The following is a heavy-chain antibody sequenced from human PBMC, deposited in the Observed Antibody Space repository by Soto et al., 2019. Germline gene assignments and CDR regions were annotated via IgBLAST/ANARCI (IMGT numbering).Heavy chain of an antibody. D-gene: IGHD6-13*01. Sequence: PGGSLRLSCAGSGFTFINYAMTWVRQAPGKGLESVLSISNRGSDTYYVDSVKGRFTISRDNSKNTLYLQMNSLRAEDTAVYYCAKDTYSSSWYFWGQGTLVTVSS. V-gene: IGHV3-23*01. J-gene: IGHJ4*02. CDR1: GFTFINYA. CDR3: AKDTYSSSWYF. CDR2: ISNRGSDT.